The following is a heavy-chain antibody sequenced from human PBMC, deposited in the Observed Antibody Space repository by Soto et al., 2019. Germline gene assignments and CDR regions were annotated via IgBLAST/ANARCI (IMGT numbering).Heavy chain of an antibody. CDR2: LYYTGTT. Sequence: PSETLSLTCSVSGGSIGSSSYYFGWIRQPPGKGLEWIGSLYYTGTTYYNPSLKSRVTISVDTSKNQFSLKLSSVTAADTAVYYCARAGSSWRPFDYWGQGTLVTVSS. V-gene: IGHV4-39*07. CDR1: GGSIGSSSYY. CDR3: ARAGSSWRPFDY. J-gene: IGHJ4*02. D-gene: IGHD6-13*01.